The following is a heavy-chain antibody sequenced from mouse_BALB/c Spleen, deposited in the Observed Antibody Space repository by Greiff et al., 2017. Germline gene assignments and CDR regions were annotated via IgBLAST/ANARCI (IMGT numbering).Heavy chain of an antibody. CDR1: GFTFSSYA. D-gene: IGHD4-1*01. J-gene: IGHJ4*01. CDR2: ISSGGST. Sequence: EVKLVESGGGLVKPGGSLKLSCAASGFTFSSYAMSWVRQTPEKRLEWVASISSGGSTYYPDSVKGRFTISRDNARNILYLQMSSLRSEDTAMYYCARGSLGLGAMDYWGQGTSVTVSS. V-gene: IGHV5-6-5*01. CDR3: ARGSLGLGAMDY.